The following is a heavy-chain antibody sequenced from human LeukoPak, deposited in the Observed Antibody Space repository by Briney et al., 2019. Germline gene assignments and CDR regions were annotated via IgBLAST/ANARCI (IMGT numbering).Heavy chain of an antibody. CDR3: ASGSGWVQIY. D-gene: IGHD5-24*01. V-gene: IGHV3-7*01. CDR1: GFTFISHW. Sequence: GGSLRLSCAASGFTFISHWMNWVRQAPGKGLEWVANIKQDGSEKYYVDSVKGRFTISRDNAKNSLYLQMNSLRAEDTAVYYCASGSGWVQIYWGQGILVTVSS. J-gene: IGHJ4*02. CDR2: IKQDGSEK.